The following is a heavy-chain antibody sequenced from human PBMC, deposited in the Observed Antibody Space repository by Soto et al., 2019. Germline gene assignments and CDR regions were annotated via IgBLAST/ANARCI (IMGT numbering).Heavy chain of an antibody. CDR1: GGSVSSNSYS. V-gene: IGHV4-39*01. CDR3: VRQGFGALHGLVDV. Sequence: SETLSLTCTVSGGSVSSNSYSWGWIRQYPGKGKEWIGIIYSTENTYYHPSLLSRVTISADTSMNEFSLRLSSVTATDTGVYYCVRQGFGALHGLVDVWGQGTTVTVSS. CDR2: IYSTENT. J-gene: IGHJ6*02. D-gene: IGHD3-10*01.